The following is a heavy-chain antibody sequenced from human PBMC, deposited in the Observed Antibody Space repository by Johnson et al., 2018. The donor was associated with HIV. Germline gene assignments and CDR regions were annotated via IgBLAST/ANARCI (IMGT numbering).Heavy chain of an antibody. V-gene: IGHV3-30-3*01. CDR3: AKSQDRSAHDYDFDL. CDR1: GFTFSSYA. J-gene: IGHJ3*01. D-gene: IGHD3-22*01. Sequence: QVQLVESGGGVVQPGRSLRLSCAASGFTFSSYAIHRVRQAPGKGLEWVAVISYDGNNKYYADSEKGRFTISRDNSKNTLYLQMNSLRAEDTAVYYCAKSQDRSAHDYDFDLWGQGTVVTVSS. CDR2: ISYDGNNK.